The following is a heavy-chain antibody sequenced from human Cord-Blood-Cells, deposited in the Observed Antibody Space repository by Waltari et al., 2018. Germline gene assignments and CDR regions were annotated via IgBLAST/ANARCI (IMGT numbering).Heavy chain of an antibody. CDR3: ASRLDWYFDL. J-gene: IGHJ2*01. CDR2: IYSGGST. Sequence: EVQLVESGGGLIQTGGSLRLSCAASGFTASRHYMTLVRQAPGKGLEWVSVIYSGGSTYYAASVKGRFTISRDNSKNTLYLQMNSLRAEDTAVYYCASRLDWYFDLWGRGTLVTVSS. CDR1: GFTASRHY. V-gene: IGHV3-53*01.